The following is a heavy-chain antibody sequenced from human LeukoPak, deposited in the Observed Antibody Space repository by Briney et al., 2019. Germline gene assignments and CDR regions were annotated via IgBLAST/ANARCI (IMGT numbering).Heavy chain of an antibody. CDR1: GYTFTSYG. J-gene: IGHJ1*01. V-gene: IGHV1-18*01. CDR2: ISAYNGNT. Sequence: ASVKVSCKASGYTFTSYGISWVRQAPGQGLEWMGWISAYNGNTNYAQKLQGRVTMTTDTSTSTACMELRSLRSDDTAVYYCARTLEYYDSSGYYLEYFQHWGQGTLVTVSS. CDR3: ARTLEYYDSSGYYLEYFQH. D-gene: IGHD3-22*01.